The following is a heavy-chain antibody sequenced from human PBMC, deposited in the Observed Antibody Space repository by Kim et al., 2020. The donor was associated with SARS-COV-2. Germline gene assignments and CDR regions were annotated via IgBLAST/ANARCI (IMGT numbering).Heavy chain of an antibody. Sequence: ASVKVSCKASGYTFTGYYLHWVRRAPGQGPELMVWLNPDNGDTIYAQKFLGRVTMSRDTSMTTAYLELTSLTSDETAFYYCVRGQASAAPYNWFDPWGQG. CDR3: VRGQASAAPYNWFDP. D-gene: IGHD6-13*01. CDR2: LNPDNGDT. CDR1: GYTFTGYY. V-gene: IGHV1-2*02. J-gene: IGHJ5*02.